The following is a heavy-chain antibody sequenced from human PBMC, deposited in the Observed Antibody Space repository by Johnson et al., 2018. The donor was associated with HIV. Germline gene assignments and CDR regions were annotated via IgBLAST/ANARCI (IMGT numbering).Heavy chain of an antibody. J-gene: IGHJ3*02. D-gene: IGHD3-22*01. CDR2: IKEDGSEK. CDR3: AKGDDYYDSSGYYRQGAFDI. Sequence: MLLVESGGGVVQPGRSLRLSCTASGFTFSSYWMSWVRQAPGKGLEWVANIKEDGSEKYYVDSLKGRFTISRDNSKNTLYLQMNSLRVEDTAVYYCAKGDDYYDSSGYYRQGAFDIWGQGTMVTVSS. CDR1: GFTFSSYW. V-gene: IGHV3-7*01.